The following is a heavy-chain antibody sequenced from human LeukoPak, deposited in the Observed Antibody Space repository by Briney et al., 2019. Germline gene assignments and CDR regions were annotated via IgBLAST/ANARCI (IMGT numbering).Heavy chain of an antibody. J-gene: IGHJ4*02. CDR1: GFTFSSYG. CDR2: ISYDGSNK. V-gene: IGHV3-30*03. CDR3: ATPGQAYYFDY. D-gene: IGHD2-2*01. Sequence: GGSLRLSCVASGFTFSSYGMHWVRQAPGKGLEWVAVISYDGSNKYYADSVKGRFTISRDNSKNTLYLQMNSLRADDTGVYYCATPGQAYYFDYWGQGTLVTVSS.